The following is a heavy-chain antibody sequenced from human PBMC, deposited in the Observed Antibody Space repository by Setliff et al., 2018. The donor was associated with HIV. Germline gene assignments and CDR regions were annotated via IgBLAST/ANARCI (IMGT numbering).Heavy chain of an antibody. CDR1: GASFTTHY. V-gene: IGHV4-34*01. CDR2: IDHSGST. Sequence: SETLSLTCTVYGASFTTHYWTWIRQPPGKGLEWIGEIDHSGSTKENPSLKSRVTMSIDTSKDQFSLKLRFVTAADMGVYYCARALPTNYYGSDNWFDPWGQGTRVTVS. D-gene: IGHD3-10*01. J-gene: IGHJ5*02. CDR3: ARALPTNYYGSDNWFDP.